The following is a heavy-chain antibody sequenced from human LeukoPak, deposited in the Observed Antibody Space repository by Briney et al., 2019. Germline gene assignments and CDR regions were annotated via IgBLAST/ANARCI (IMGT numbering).Heavy chain of an antibody. CDR2: IYRGGNT. CDR1: GFTVSTGH. CDR3: ATSKRATNDGLDL. J-gene: IGHJ3*01. Sequence: PRGSLRLSCAGFGFTVSTGHVHWVRQAPGQGLEWVATIYRGGNTYHADSVKGRLTVSRDTLNNLVYLQMNSLRAEDTAVYLCATSKRATNDGLDLWGQGTKVTVSS. D-gene: IGHD1/OR15-1a*01. V-gene: IGHV3-53*01.